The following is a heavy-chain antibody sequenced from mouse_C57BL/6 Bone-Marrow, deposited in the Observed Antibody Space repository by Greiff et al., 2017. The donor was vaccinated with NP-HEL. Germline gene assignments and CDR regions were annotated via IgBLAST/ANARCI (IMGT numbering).Heavy chain of an antibody. CDR3: ARECDSSGYYAMDY. J-gene: IGHJ4*01. CDR2: ISDGGSYT. Sequence: DVHLVESGGGLVKPGGSLKLSCAASGFTFSSYAMSWVRQTPEKRLEWVATISDGGSYTYYPDNVKGRFTISRDNAKNNLYLPMSHLKSEDTAMYYCARECDSSGYYAMDYWGQGTSVTVAS. V-gene: IGHV5-4*01. CDR1: GFTFSSYA. D-gene: IGHD3-2*02.